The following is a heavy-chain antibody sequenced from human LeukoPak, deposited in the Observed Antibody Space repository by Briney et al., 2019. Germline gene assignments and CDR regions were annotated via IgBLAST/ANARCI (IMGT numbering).Heavy chain of an antibody. V-gene: IGHV3-23*01. CDR3: ARDSPVLTV. CDR1: GFTFSSHA. Sequence: GGSLRLSCAASGFTFSSHAMSWVRQAPGKGLEWVSAISDSGGSTYYADSVKGRFTIPRDKSRNTLYLQMNSLRAEDTAIYYCARDSPVLTVWGQGTLVTVSS. D-gene: IGHD3-9*01. CDR2: ISDSGGST. J-gene: IGHJ4*02.